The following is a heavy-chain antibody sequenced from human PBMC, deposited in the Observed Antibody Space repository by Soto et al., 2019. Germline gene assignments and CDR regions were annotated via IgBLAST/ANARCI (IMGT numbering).Heavy chain of an antibody. J-gene: IGHJ3*02. CDR3: ARTGTTNAFDI. V-gene: IGHV3-21*01. CDR2: ISSSSSYI. D-gene: IGHD1-1*01. CDR1: GFTFSSYS. Sequence: GGSLRLSSAASGFTFSSYSMNWVRQAPGKGLEWVSSISSSSSYIYYADSVKGRFTISRDNAKNSLYLQMNSLRAEDTAVYYCARTGTTNAFDIWGQGTMVTVSS.